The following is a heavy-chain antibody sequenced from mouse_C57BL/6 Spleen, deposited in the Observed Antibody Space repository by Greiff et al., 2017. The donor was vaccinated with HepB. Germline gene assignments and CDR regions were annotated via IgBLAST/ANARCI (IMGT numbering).Heavy chain of an antibody. CDR3: ARSGDGSSPRYFDV. V-gene: IGHV1-50*01. CDR2: IDPSDSYT. CDR1: GYTFTSYW. Sequence: QVQLQQPGAELVKPGASVKLSCKASGYTFTSYWMQWVKQRPGQGLEWIGEIDPSDSYTNYNQKFKGKATLTVDTSSSTAYMQLSSLTPEDSAVYYCARSGDGSSPRYFDVWGTGTTVTVSS. J-gene: IGHJ1*03. D-gene: IGHD1-1*01.